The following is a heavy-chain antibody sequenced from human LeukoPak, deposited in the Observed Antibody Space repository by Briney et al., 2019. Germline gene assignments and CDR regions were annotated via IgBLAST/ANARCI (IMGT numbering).Heavy chain of an antibody. Sequence: PGGSLRLSRAASGFTFSNYAMSWVRQAPGKGLEWVSAISGSGSSVYYADSVKGRFTISRDNSKNTLYLQMNSLRAEDTAVYFCAKRGNYYDASGYFDQAWGQGTLVTVSS. J-gene: IGHJ5*02. CDR3: AKRGNYYDASGYFDQA. CDR1: GFTFSNYA. V-gene: IGHV3-23*01. D-gene: IGHD3-22*01. CDR2: ISGSGSSV.